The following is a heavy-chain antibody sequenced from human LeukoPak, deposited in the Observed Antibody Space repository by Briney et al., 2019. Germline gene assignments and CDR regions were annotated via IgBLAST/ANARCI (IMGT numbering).Heavy chain of an antibody. CDR1: GFTFSSYS. J-gene: IGHJ6*02. Sequence: KAGGSLRLSCAASGFTFSSYSMNWVRQAPGKGLEWVSSISSSSSYIYYADSVKGRFTISRDNAKNSLYLQMNSLRAEDTAVYYCAREGVVPAARQALDYYGMDVWGQGTTVTVSS. CDR2: ISSSSSYI. CDR3: AREGVVPAARQALDYYGMDV. D-gene: IGHD2-2*01. V-gene: IGHV3-21*01.